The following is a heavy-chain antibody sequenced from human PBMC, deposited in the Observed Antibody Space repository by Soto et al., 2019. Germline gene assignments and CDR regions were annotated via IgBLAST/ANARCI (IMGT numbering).Heavy chain of an antibody. CDR2: INPNTGDT. V-gene: IGHV1-2*04. Sequence: QVQLVQSGAEVKKPGASVKVSCKASGYTFTGYHMHWVRQAPGQGLEWMGWINPNTGDTNYAPKFQCWVTMTRDTSISTAYMEFNRLTFDDTAVYYCARPRWGASGYFDLWGRGTLVTVSS. CDR3: ARPRWGASGYFDL. CDR1: GYTFTGYH. D-gene: IGHD3-16*01. J-gene: IGHJ2*01.